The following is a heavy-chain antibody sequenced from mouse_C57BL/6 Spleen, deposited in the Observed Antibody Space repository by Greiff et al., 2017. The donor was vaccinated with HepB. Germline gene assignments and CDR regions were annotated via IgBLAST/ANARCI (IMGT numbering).Heavy chain of an antibody. Sequence: VQGVESDAELVKPGASVKISCKVSGYTFTDHTIHWMKQRPEQGLEWIGYIYPRDGSTKYNEKFKGKATLTADKSSSTAYMQLNSLTSEDSAVYFCARGYDGYYVEYFDYWGQGTTLTVSS. CDR3: ARGYDGYYVEYFDY. CDR2: IYPRDGST. J-gene: IGHJ2*01. V-gene: IGHV1-78*01. CDR1: GYTFTDHT. D-gene: IGHD2-3*01.